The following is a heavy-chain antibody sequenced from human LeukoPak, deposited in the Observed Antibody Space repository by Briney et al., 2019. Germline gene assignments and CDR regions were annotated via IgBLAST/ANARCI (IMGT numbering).Heavy chain of an antibody. D-gene: IGHD4-17*01. J-gene: IGHJ4*02. CDR2: INAGNGKT. Sequence: ASVTVSCKASGYSFTNYAILWVRQAPGQRLEWMGWINAGNGKTKYSQKFQGRVTITRDTSASTAYMELSSLRSEDTAVYYCAKAIWTSTLTTYYFDYWGQGALVTVSS. V-gene: IGHV1-3*01. CDR1: GYSFTNYA. CDR3: AKAIWTSTLTTYYFDY.